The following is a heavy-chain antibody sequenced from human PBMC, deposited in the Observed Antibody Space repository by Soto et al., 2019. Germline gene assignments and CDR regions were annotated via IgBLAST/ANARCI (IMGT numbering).Heavy chain of an antibody. CDR2: IGTAGDT. V-gene: IGHV3-13*01. CDR1: GFTFSSYD. D-gene: IGHD3-3*01. CDR3: ARSVSALRFLEWYPRGDYYYMAV. Sequence: EVQLVESGGGLVQPGGSLRLSCAASGFTFSSYDMHWVRQATGKGLEWVSAIGTAGDTYYPGSVKGRFTISRENAKNSLYLQMHSLRAGDTAVYYCARSVSALRFLEWYPRGDYYYMAVWGKGTTVTVSS. J-gene: IGHJ6*03.